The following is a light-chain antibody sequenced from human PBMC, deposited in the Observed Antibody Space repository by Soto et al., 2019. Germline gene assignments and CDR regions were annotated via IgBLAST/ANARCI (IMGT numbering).Light chain of an antibody. Sequence: EIVMTQSPATLSVSPGERATLSCRASQTLYNNLAWYQQKLGQAPRLLIYAASARATDIPARFSGSGSGTEFTLTISGLQSEDFAIYYCQQYNDWPLTFGGGTKVEIK. CDR2: AAS. V-gene: IGKV3-15*01. CDR1: QTLYNN. CDR3: QQYNDWPLT. J-gene: IGKJ4*01.